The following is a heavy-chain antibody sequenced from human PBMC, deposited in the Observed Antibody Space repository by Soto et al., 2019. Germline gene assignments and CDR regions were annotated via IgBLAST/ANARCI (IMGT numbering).Heavy chain of an antibody. CDR2: INAANGDT. D-gene: IGHD6-13*01. Sequence: AASVKVSCKVLGGTFSSYGIHWVRQAPGQRLEWMGWINAANGDTKYSPKFQGRVTITRDTSASTAYMGLSSLRSEDAAVYYCVRRHVSATGIDWFDPWGQGTLVTVSS. CDR1: GGTFSSYG. V-gene: IGHV1-3*01. CDR3: VRRHVSATGIDWFDP. J-gene: IGHJ5*02.